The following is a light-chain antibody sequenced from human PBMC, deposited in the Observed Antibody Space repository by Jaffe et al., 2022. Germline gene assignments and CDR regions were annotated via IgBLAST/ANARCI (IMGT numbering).Light chain of an antibody. Sequence: SALTQPASVSGSPGQSITISCTGTNNDIGANDYVSWYQLHPDRVPRLVIFEVNHRPSGVSNRFSGSKSGNTASLTISGLQPEDEADYYCASRATTSTLVLFGGGTKLTVL. J-gene: IGLJ2*01. CDR1: NNDIGANDY. CDR3: ASRATTSTLVL. CDR2: EVN. V-gene: IGLV2-14*01.